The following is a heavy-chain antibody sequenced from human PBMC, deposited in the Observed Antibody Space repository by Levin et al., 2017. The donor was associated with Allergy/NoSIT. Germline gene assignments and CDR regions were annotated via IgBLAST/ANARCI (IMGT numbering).Heavy chain of an antibody. J-gene: IGHJ5*02. CDR3: ARAYYGSGSYYFPLGSRQYNWFDP. CDR2: INHSGST. CDR1: GGSFSGYY. V-gene: IGHV4-34*01. Sequence: SETLSLTCAVYGGSFSGYYWSWIRQPPGKGLEWIGEINHSGSTNYNPSLKSRVTISVDTSKNQFSLKLSSVTAADTAVYYCARAYYGSGSYYFPLGSRQYNWFDPWGQGTLVTVSS. D-gene: IGHD3-10*01.